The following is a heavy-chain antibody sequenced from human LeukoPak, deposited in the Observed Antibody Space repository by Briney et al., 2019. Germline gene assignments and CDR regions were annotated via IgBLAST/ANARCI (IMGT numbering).Heavy chain of an antibody. CDR3: ARDLEVVAATYLGYYYGMDV. Sequence: ASVKVSCKASGYTFTSYGISWVRQAPGQGLEWMGWISAYNGNTNYAQKFQGRVTITADESTSTAYMELSSLRSEDTAVYYCARDLEVVAATYLGYYYGMDVWGQGTTVTVSS. V-gene: IGHV1-18*01. J-gene: IGHJ6*02. D-gene: IGHD2-15*01. CDR2: ISAYNGNT. CDR1: GYTFTSYG.